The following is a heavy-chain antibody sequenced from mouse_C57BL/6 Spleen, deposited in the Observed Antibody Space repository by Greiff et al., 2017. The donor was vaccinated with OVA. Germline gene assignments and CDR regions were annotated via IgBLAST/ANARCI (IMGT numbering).Heavy chain of an antibody. CDR2: IYPRDGST. Sequence: QVQLQQSGPELVKPGASVKLSCKASGYTFTSYDINWVKQRPGQGLEWIGWIYPRDGSTKYNEKFKGKATLTVDTSSSTAYMELHSLTSEDSAVYFCARHPLSYDGYYDAMDYWGQGTSVTVSS. J-gene: IGHJ4*01. D-gene: IGHD2-3*01. CDR1: GYTFTSYD. V-gene: IGHV1-85*01. CDR3: ARHPLSYDGYYDAMDY.